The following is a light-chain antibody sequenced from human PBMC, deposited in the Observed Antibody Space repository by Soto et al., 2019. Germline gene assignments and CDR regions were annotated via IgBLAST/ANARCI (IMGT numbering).Light chain of an antibody. CDR3: AAWDASLNGRV. J-gene: IGLJ3*02. CDR2: NNN. V-gene: IGLV1-44*01. Sequence: QSVLTQPPSASGTPGQRVTISCSGSSSNIGRNTVNWYQQFPGTGPNLLIYNNNERPSGVPDRFSGSKSGTSASLAISGLRSEDEADYYCAAWDASLNGRVFGGGTKVTVL. CDR1: SSNIGRNT.